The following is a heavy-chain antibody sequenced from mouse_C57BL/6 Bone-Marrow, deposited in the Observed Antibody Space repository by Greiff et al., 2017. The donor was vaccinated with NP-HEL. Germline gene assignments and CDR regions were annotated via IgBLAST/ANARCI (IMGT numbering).Heavy chain of an antibody. CDR3: VMGYFWYFDV. D-gene: IGHD2-3*01. CDR2: IDPSDSYT. CDR1: GYTFTSYW. V-gene: IGHV1-50*01. Sequence: QVQLQQPGAELVKPGASVKLSCKASGYTFTSYWMQWVKQRPGQGLEWIGEIDPSDSYTNYNQKFKGKATLTVDTSSSTAYMRLSSLTSEDSAVYYCVMGYFWYFDVWGTGTTVTVSS. J-gene: IGHJ1*03.